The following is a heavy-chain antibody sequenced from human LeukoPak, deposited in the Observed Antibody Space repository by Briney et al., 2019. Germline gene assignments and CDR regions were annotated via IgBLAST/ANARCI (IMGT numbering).Heavy chain of an antibody. CDR2: IKQDGSEK. CDR1: GFTFSSYS. CDR3: ARDFHSYGSPFDY. J-gene: IGHJ4*02. V-gene: IGHV3-7*01. D-gene: IGHD3-10*01. Sequence: GGSLRLSCAASGFTFSSYSMTWVRQAPGKGLEWVANIKQDGSEKYYVDSVKGRFTISRDNAKNSLYLQMNSLRAEDTAVYYCARDFHSYGSPFDYWGQGTLVTVSS.